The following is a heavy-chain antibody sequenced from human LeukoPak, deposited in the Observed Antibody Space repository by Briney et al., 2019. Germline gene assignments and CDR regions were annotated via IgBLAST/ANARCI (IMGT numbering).Heavy chain of an antibody. CDR1: GFTFSGYE. CDR2: FSSSGGSV. D-gene: IGHD2-2*01. V-gene: IGHV3-48*03. Sequence: PGGSLRLSCAASGFTFSGYEMNWVRQAPGKGLEWISYFSSSGGSVYYADSVKGRFTISRDNSKNTLHLQMNSLRAEDTAVYYCAKGGAGYCSSTSCLYYFDYWGQGTLVTVSS. CDR3: AKGGAGYCSSTSCLYYFDY. J-gene: IGHJ4*02.